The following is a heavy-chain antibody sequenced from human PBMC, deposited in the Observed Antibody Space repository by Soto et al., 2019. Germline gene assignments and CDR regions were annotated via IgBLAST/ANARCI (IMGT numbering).Heavy chain of an antibody. Sequence: GGSLRLSCAASGFTFSSYAMHWVRQAPGKGLEYVSAISSNGGSTYYANSVKGRFTISRDNSKNTLYLQMGSLRAEDMAVYYCARVRPSPGYCSGGSCYSPDNDAFDIWGQGTMVTVSS. CDR3: ARVRPSPGYCSGGSCYSPDNDAFDI. D-gene: IGHD2-15*01. CDR2: ISSNGGST. CDR1: GFTFSSYA. V-gene: IGHV3-64*01. J-gene: IGHJ3*02.